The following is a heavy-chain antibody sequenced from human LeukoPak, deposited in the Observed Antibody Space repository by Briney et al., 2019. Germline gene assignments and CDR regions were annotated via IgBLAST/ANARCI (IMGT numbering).Heavy chain of an antibody. D-gene: IGHD2/OR15-2a*01. V-gene: IGHV3-23*01. Sequence: GGSLRLSCAASGFTFDDYAMSWVRQAPGKGLEWVSGISGSDGSTNYADSVKGRFTISRENSKNTLYLQMNSLRAEDTAVYYCAKDSAKKYDDYWGQGTLVTVSS. CDR1: GFTFDDYA. J-gene: IGHJ4*02. CDR3: AKDSAKKYDDY. CDR2: ISGSDGST.